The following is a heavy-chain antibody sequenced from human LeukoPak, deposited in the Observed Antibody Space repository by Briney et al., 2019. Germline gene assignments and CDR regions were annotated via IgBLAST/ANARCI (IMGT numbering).Heavy chain of an antibody. J-gene: IGHJ2*01. D-gene: IGHD2-21*02. CDR3: AKSIEYCGADCYGYFDL. CDR1: GDTFTGYC. CDR2: LNPNSGAT. V-gene: IGHV1-2*06. Sequence: GASVKVSCKPSGDTFTGYCMHWVRQAPGQGLEWMGRLNPNSGATNYAQKFQGRVTMTRDTSISTAYMELTTLRSDDTAVYYCAKSIEYCGADCYGYFDLWGRGTLVTVSS.